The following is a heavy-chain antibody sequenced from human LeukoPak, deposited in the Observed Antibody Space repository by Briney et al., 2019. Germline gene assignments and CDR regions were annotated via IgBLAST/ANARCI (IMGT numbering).Heavy chain of an antibody. Sequence: SETLSLTCAVSHDSFSSHYWTWIRQPPGKGLEWIWYISYIGSTNYNPSLKSRVTISIDTSKNQFSLKLTSVTAADTAVYYCARDLVTVTKGFDIWGQGTMVSVSS. CDR3: ARDLVTVTKGFDI. J-gene: IGHJ3*02. V-gene: IGHV4-59*11. CDR2: ISYIGST. D-gene: IGHD4-17*01. CDR1: HDSFSSHY.